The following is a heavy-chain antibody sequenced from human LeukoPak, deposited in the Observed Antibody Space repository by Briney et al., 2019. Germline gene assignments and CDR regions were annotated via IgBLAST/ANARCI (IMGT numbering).Heavy chain of an antibody. Sequence: SETLSLTRAVSGYSISSSYYWSWIRQPAGKGLEWIGRIYTSGSTNYNPSLKSRVTMSVDTSKNQFSLKLSSVTAADTAVYYCAREGGNHFYFDYWGQGTLVTVSS. V-gene: IGHV4-4*07. D-gene: IGHD4-23*01. CDR3: AREGGNHFYFDY. CDR2: IYTSGST. CDR1: GYSISSSYY. J-gene: IGHJ4*01.